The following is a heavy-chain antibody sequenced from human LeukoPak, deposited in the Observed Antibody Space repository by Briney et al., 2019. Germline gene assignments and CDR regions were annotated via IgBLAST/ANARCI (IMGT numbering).Heavy chain of an antibody. D-gene: IGHD4-23*01. Sequence: GGSLRLSCAASGFPFSSYAMHWARQAPGKGLEWVAIMSFDGSNKYYADTVKGRFTISRDNSRNTLYLHMNSLRTEDTAVYYCARPRSYGANPFDYWGQGTLVTVSS. CDR1: GFPFSSYA. V-gene: IGHV3-30-3*01. CDR2: MSFDGSNK. CDR3: ARPRSYGANPFDY. J-gene: IGHJ4*02.